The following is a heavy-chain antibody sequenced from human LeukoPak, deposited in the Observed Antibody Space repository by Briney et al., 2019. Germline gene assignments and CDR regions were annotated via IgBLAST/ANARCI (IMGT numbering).Heavy chain of an antibody. Sequence: GGSLRLSCAASGFTFSSYWMSWLRQAPGKGLEWVANIKQDGTEIYYVDSVKGRFTISRDNAKNSLYLQMNSLRAEDTAVYYCAREGGDGYNVGFDYWGQGTLVTVSS. V-gene: IGHV3-7*01. CDR3: AREGGDGYNVGFDY. J-gene: IGHJ4*02. CDR2: IKQDGTEI. CDR1: GFTFSSYW. D-gene: IGHD5-24*01.